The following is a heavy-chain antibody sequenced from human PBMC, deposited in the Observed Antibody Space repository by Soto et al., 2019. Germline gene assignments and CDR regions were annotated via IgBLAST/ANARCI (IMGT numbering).Heavy chain of an antibody. CDR3: ARDETVIRGVIKSGGGLDL. D-gene: IGHD3-10*01. J-gene: IGHJ6*02. Sequence: QVQLEQSGAEVKMPGSSVTVSCKAYGATFTKYAFNWVRQAPGQGLEWMGGIIPLFGSTNYAERFQGRLTVTTNESTSTVFMELSSLTSDATAIYYCARDETVIRGVIKSGGGLDLWGQGTKVIVSS. CDR2: IIPLFGST. V-gene: IGHV1-69*19. CDR1: GATFTKYA.